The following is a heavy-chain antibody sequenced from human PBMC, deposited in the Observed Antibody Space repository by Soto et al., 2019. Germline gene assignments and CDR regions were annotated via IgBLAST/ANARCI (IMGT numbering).Heavy chain of an antibody. V-gene: IGHV4-31*03. CDR1: GASIGSSDSS. CDR3: YSEGL. J-gene: IGHJ4*02. Sequence: QVQLQESGPGLVKPSQTLSLTCTVSGASIGSSDSSWTWILQHPGKGLEWIGYISYSGSTNYNPSLKGRVTISVDTAKNQFSPWLTSVNAADTAVYYYYSEGLWGQGTLVTVSS. D-gene: IGHD3-10*01. CDR2: ISYSGST.